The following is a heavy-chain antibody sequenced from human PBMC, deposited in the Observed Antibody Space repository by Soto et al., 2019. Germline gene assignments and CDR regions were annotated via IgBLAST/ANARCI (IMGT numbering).Heavy chain of an antibody. D-gene: IGHD3-10*01. CDR3: ARGEYYGSGNYFDY. CDR1: GHSISSGYY. J-gene: IGHJ4*02. Sequence: LSLTCAVSGHSISSGYYWGWIRQPPGKGLEWIGSFYHSGSTYYNPSLKSRVTISVDTSKNQFSLKLSSVTAADTAVYYCARGEYYGSGNYFDYWGQGTLVTVSS. CDR2: FYHSGST. V-gene: IGHV4-38-2*01.